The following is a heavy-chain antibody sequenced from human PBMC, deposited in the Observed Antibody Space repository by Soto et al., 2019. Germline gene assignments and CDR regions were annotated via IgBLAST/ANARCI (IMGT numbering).Heavy chain of an antibody. D-gene: IGHD6-13*01. V-gene: IGHV5-51*01. CDR1: GYTFSNFW. CDR3: ARSRRSSPYFDY. J-gene: IGHJ4*02. Sequence: GESLKISCQCSGYTFSNFWIGWVRQLPGKGLEWMGIIYPGDHETRYSPSFHGKVTISADKSINTAYLQWNSLEASDTAFYFCARSRRSSPYFDYWGQGALVTVSS. CDR2: IYPGDHET.